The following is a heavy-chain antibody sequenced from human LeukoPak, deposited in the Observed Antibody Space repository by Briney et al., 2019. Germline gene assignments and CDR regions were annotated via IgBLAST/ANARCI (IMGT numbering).Heavy chain of an antibody. J-gene: IGHJ4*02. V-gene: IGHV1-2*02. Sequence: GASVKVSSKASGYTYTGYYMHWVRQAPGQGLEWMGWINPNSGGTNYAQKFQGRVTMTRDTSISTAYMELSRLRSDDTAVYYCARGGGTGPIPAPYWGQGTLVTVSS. CDR2: INPNSGGT. D-gene: IGHD3-16*01. CDR3: ARGGGTGPIPAPY. CDR1: GYTYTGYY.